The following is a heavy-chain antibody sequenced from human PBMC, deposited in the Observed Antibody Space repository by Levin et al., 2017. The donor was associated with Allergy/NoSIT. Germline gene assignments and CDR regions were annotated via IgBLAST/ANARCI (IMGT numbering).Heavy chain of an antibody. CDR1: GFTFSSYG. V-gene: IGHV3-30*18. D-gene: IGHD3-16*02. CDR3: AKVAYYDYVWGSYRQSDAFDI. CDR2: ISYDGSNK. Sequence: GGSLRLSCAASGFTFSSYGMHWVRQAPGKGLEWVAVISYDGSNKYYADSVKGRFTISRDNSKNTLYLQMNSLRAEDTAVYYCAKVAYYDYVWGSYRQSDAFDIWGQGTMVTVSS. J-gene: IGHJ3*02.